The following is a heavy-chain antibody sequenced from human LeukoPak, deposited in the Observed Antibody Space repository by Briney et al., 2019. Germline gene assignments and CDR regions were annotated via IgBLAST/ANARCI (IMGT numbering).Heavy chain of an antibody. J-gene: IGHJ4*02. V-gene: IGHV3-15*05. CDR2: IKSKTDGGTT. Sequence: GGSLRLSCAASGFTFSNAWMSWVRQAPGKGLEWVGRIKSKTDGGTTDYAAPVKGRFTISRDDSKNTLYLQMNSVKTEDTAVYYCTTHYYDSSGYGRFFDHWGKGTLVTVSS. CDR1: GFTFSNAW. D-gene: IGHD3-22*01. CDR3: TTHYYDSSGYGRFFDH.